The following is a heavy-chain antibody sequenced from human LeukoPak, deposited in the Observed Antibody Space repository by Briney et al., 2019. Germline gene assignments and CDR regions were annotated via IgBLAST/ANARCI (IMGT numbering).Heavy chain of an antibody. CDR2: ITSTGATM. CDR3: ARVLSSGYSPFDY. Sequence: GRSLRLSCAASGFTFDDYAMHWVRQAPGKGLEWVSHITSTGATMYYADSVKGRFTIARDNAKNSLSLQMNSLRAEDTAVYFCARVLSSGYSPFDYWGQGILVTVSS. J-gene: IGHJ4*02. V-gene: IGHV3-11*01. D-gene: IGHD3-22*01. CDR1: GFTFDDYA.